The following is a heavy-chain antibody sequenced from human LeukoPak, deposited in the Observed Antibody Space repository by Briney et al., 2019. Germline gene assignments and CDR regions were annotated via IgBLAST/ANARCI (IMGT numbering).Heavy chain of an antibody. V-gene: IGHV1-2*02. J-gene: IGHJ5*02. CDR2: INPNSGDT. Sequence: ASVKVSCKASGYTFTGYYIHWVRQAPGQGLEWMGWINPNSGDTNYAQKFQGRVTMTEDTSTDTAYMELSSLRSEDTAVYYCATAFGWLGRTLRFDPWGQGTLVTVSS. CDR3: ATAFGWLGRTLRFDP. D-gene: IGHD6-19*01. CDR1: GYTFTGYY.